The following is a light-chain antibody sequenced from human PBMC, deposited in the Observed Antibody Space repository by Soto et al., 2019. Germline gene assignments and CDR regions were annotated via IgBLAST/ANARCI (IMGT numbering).Light chain of an antibody. J-gene: IGKJ1*01. CDR3: QQYSSSLCT. CDR1: QSVSSSY. V-gene: IGKV3-20*01. CDR2: GAS. Sequence: EIVLTQSPGTLSLSPGERATLSCRASQSVSSSYLAWYQQKPGQAPRLLIYGASSRATGIPDRFSGSGSGTDFTLTISRLESEDFAVYYCQQYSSSLCTFGQGTKVEIK.